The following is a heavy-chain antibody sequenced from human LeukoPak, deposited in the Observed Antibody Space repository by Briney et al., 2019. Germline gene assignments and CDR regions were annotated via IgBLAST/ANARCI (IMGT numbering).Heavy chain of an antibody. Sequence: GGSLRLSCAASGFIFSSYGMHWVRQAPGKGLEWVAVIWYGGSNKYYADSVKGRFTISRDNSKNTLYLQMNSLRAEDTAVYYCAKDTGKNYYDSSGYLDYWGQGTLVTVSS. D-gene: IGHD3-22*01. J-gene: IGHJ4*02. CDR3: AKDTGKNYYDSSGYLDY. CDR1: GFIFSSYG. V-gene: IGHV3-30*02. CDR2: IWYGGSNK.